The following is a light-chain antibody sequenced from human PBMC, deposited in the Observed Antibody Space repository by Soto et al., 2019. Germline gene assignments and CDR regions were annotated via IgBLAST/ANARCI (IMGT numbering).Light chain of an antibody. CDR1: SSNIGSNY. Sequence: QSALTQPPSASGTPGQRVNISCSGSSSNIGSNYVYWYRRFPGTAPKLLIQRNNQRPSGVPARFSGSKSGTSASLAISGLRSEDEADYYCGGWDDSLSGPVFGGGTKVTVL. V-gene: IGLV1-47*01. J-gene: IGLJ2*01. CDR2: RNN. CDR3: GGWDDSLSGPV.